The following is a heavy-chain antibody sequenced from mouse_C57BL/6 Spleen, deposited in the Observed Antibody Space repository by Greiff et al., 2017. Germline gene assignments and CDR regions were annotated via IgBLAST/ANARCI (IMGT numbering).Heavy chain of an antibody. D-gene: IGHD1-1*01. CDR1: GFTFSSYA. V-gene: IGHV5-4*01. CDR2: ISDGGSYT. CDR3: AREEYYGSSLGYFDY. J-gene: IGHJ2*01. Sequence: EVKLVESGGGLVKPGGSLKLSCAASGFTFSSYAMSWVRQTPEKRLEWVATISDGGSYTYYPDNVKGRFTISRDNAKNNLYLQMSHLKSEDTAMYYCAREEYYGSSLGYFDYWGQGTTLTVSS.